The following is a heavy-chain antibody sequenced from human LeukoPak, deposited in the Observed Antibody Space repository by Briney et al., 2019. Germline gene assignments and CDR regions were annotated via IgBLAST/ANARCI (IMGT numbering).Heavy chain of an antibody. CDR3: ATFGWNYFDY. Sequence: GASVKVSCKASGYTFTNYGITWVRQALGQGLERMGWINPYNANTAYAQELQGRVTMTTDTSTSTAYMELSSLRSEDTAVYYCATFGWNYFDYWGQGTLVTVSS. CDR1: GYTFTNYG. J-gene: IGHJ4*02. D-gene: IGHD6-19*01. V-gene: IGHV1-18*01. CDR2: INPYNANT.